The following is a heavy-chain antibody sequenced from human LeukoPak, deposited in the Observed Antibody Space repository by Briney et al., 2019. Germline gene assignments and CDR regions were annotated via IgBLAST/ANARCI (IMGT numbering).Heavy chain of an antibody. V-gene: IGHV4-30-4*01. CDR2: VFYSGST. D-gene: IGHD2-15*01. CDR3: ARRRPSGNFDY. J-gene: IGHJ4*02. Sequence: SQTLSLTCTVSGGSISSDDYYWSWIRQPPGKGLEWIGYVFYSGSTYYNPSLKSQITISVDRSKNQFSLNLRSVTAADAAVYYCARRRPSGNFDYWGQGPLVTVSS. CDR1: GGSISSDDYY.